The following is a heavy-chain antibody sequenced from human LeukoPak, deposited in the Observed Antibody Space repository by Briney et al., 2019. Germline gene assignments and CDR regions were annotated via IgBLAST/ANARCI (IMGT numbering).Heavy chain of an antibody. CDR2: ISSSSSTI. Sequence: PGGSLRLSCAASGFTFNSYSMNWVRQAPGKGLEWVSYISSSSSTISYADSVKGRFTISRDNAKNSLYLQMNSLRAEDTAVYYCARTSDFGEFWWFDPWGQGTLVTVSS. V-gene: IGHV3-48*01. CDR1: GFTFNSYS. J-gene: IGHJ5*02. D-gene: IGHD3-10*01. CDR3: ARTSDFGEFWWFDP.